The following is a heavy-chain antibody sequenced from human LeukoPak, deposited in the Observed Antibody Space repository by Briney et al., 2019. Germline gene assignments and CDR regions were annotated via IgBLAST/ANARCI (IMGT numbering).Heavy chain of an antibody. CDR3: AKEILWFGELADYFDY. D-gene: IGHD3-10*01. V-gene: IGHV3-23*01. Sequence: GGSLRLSCAASGFTFSSYAMSWVRQAPGKGLEWVSAISGSGGSTYYADSVKGRFTISGDNSKNTLYLQMNSLRAEDTAVYYCAKEILWFGELADYFDYWGQGTLGTVSS. J-gene: IGHJ4*02. CDR2: ISGSGGST. CDR1: GFTFSSYA.